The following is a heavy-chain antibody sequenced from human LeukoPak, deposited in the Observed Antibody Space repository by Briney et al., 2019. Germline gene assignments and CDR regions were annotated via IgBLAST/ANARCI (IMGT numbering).Heavy chain of an antibody. CDR1: GGSITDTVNH. V-gene: IGHV4-39*07. J-gene: IGHJ4*02. CDR3: ARASWNDGGPYYFDY. D-gene: IGHD1-1*01. Sequence: KPSETLALTCSVSGGSITDTVNHWGWIRQPPGKGLEYIGRISYSGSTFYNPSLKSRVAMSMDTSKNQFSLRLTSVTAADTAVYYCARASWNDGGPYYFDYWGQGTLVTVSS. CDR2: ISYSGST.